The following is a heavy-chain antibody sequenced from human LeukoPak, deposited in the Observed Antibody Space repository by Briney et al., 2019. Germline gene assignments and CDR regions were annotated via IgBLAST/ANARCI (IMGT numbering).Heavy chain of an antibody. CDR2: IKQDGSEK. Sequence: GGSLRLSCAASGFTLSSYWMSWVRQAPGKGLEWVANIKQDGSEKYYVDSVKGRFTISRDNAKNSLYLQMNSLRAEDTAVYYCARDLESNYDFWSGYEPSGFDIWGQGTMVTVSS. D-gene: IGHD3-3*01. V-gene: IGHV3-7*01. CDR3: ARDLESNYDFWSGYEPSGFDI. CDR1: GFTLSSYW. J-gene: IGHJ3*02.